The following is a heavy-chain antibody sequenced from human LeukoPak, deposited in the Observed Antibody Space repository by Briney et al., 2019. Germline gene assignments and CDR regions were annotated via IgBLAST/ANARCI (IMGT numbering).Heavy chain of an antibody. V-gene: IGHV3-21*01. CDR3: ARDWYGAFDI. CDR1: GFXFSSYS. D-gene: IGHD6-13*01. Sequence: GGSLRLSCAASGFXFSSYSINWVRQAPGKGLEWVSSIRSSSSYIYYADSVKGRFTLSRDNAKNSLYLQMNSLRAEDTAVYYCARDWYGAFDIWGQGTMVTVSS. J-gene: IGHJ3*02. CDR2: IRSSSSYI.